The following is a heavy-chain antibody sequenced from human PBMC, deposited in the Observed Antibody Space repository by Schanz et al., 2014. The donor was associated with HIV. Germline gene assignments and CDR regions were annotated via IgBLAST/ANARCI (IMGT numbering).Heavy chain of an antibody. V-gene: IGHV3-43*01. J-gene: IGHJ6*02. D-gene: IGHD3-22*01. Sequence: EVQLVESGGVVVQPGGSLRISCAASGFTFDDYPMHWVRQAPGKGLEWVSLITWDGGSTYYADSVKGRFTISRDNSKNSLYLQMNSLRTEDTALYYCAKQHDSYDNSGYPSTVEYYGMDVWGPGTLVTVSS. CDR3: AKQHDSYDNSGYPSTVEYYGMDV. CDR2: ITWDGGST. CDR1: GFTFDDYP.